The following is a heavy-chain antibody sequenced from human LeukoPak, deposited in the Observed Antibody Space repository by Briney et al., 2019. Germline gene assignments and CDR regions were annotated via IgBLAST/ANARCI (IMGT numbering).Heavy chain of an antibody. CDR3: ARHLTPRGYYDSSGYAYFDY. J-gene: IGHJ4*02. V-gene: IGHV4-39*01. CDR2: IYYSGST. D-gene: IGHD3-22*01. CDR1: GGSISSSSYY. Sequence: SETLSLTCTVSGGSISSSSYYWGWIRQPPGKGLERIGSIYYSGSTYYNPSLKSRVTISVDTSKNQFSLKLSSVTAADTAVYYCARHLTPRGYYDSSGYAYFDYWGQGTLVTVSS.